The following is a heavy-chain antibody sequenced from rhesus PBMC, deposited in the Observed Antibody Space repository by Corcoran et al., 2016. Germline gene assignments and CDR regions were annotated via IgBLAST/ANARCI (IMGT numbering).Heavy chain of an antibody. V-gene: IGHV1-1*01. Sequence: QVQLVQSGAELKQPGASVKLSCKASGYTFTCFYMHLVRQAPGQGLEWIGLISTYKGNKGYAQNFQGRVTITTDTSTSTGYMELSSLRSEDTAVYYCTRGGAYYSGSYYFDYWGQGVLVTVSS. CDR1: GYTFTCFY. CDR3: TRGGAYYSGSYYFDY. J-gene: IGHJ4*01. D-gene: IGHD3-16*01. CDR2: ISTYKGNK.